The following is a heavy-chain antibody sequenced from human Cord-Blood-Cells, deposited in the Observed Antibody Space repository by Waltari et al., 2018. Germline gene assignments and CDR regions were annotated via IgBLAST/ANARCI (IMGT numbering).Heavy chain of an antibody. V-gene: IGHV4-34*01. D-gene: IGHD7-27*01. CDR1: GGSFSGYY. Sequence: QVQLQQWGAGLLKPSETLSLTCAVYGGSFSGYYWSWIRQPPGKGLEWIEEINHSGSTNYNPSLKSRVTISVDTSKNQFSLKLSSVTAADTAVYYCARGKTGDEDYWGQGTLVTVSS. CDR3: ARGKTGDEDY. CDR2: INHSGST. J-gene: IGHJ4*02.